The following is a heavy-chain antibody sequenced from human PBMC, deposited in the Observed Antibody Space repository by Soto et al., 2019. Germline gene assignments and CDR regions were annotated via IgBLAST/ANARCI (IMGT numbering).Heavy chain of an antibody. CDR3: TSVVGAKVDVWFDI. Sequence: GGSLRLSCAASGFTFSGSAMHWVRQASGKGLEWVGRIRSKANSYATAYAASVKGRFTISRDDSKNTAYLQMNSLKTEDTAVYYCTSVVGAKVDVWFDIWGQGTMVTVSS. D-gene: IGHD1-26*01. V-gene: IGHV3-73*01. CDR1: GFTFSGSA. J-gene: IGHJ3*02. CDR2: IRSKANSYAT.